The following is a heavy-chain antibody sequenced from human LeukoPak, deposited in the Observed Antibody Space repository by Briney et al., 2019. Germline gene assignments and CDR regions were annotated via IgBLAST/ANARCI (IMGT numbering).Heavy chain of an antibody. J-gene: IGHJ5*02. CDR3: AKDLEYCSSTSCYPNWLDP. CDR1: GFTFSSYG. Sequence: GGSLRLSCAASGFTFSSYGMHWVRQAPGKGQEWVAFIRYDGSNKYYADSVKGRFTISRDNSKNTLYLQMNSLRAEDTAVYYCAKDLEYCSSTSCYPNWLDPWGQGTLVTISS. CDR2: IRYDGSNK. V-gene: IGHV3-30*02. D-gene: IGHD2-2*01.